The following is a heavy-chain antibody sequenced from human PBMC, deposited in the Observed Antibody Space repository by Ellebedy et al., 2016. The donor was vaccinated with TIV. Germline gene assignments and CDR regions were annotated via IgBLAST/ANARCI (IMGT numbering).Heavy chain of an antibody. CDR3: ARSIGDAFDI. CDR1: GGSTSSYY. V-gene: IGHV4-59*01. Sequence: SETLSLXXTVSGGSTSSYYWSWIRQPPGKGLEWIGYIYYSGSTNYNPSLKSRVTISVDTSKNQFSLKLSSVTAADTAVYYCARSIGDAFDIWGQGTMVTVSS. D-gene: IGHD2-15*01. CDR2: IYYSGST. J-gene: IGHJ3*02.